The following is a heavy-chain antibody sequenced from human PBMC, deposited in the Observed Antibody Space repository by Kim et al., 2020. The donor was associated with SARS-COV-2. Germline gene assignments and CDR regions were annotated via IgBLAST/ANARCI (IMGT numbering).Heavy chain of an antibody. Sequence: GGSLRLSCAASGFTFSSYGMHWVRQAPGKGLEWVAVISYDGSNKYYADSVKGRFTISRDNSKNTLYLQMNSLRAEDTAVYYCAKDLGVGYYYYYGMDVWGQGTTVTVSS. CDR2: ISYDGSNK. CDR3: AKDLGVGYYYYYGMDV. J-gene: IGHJ6*02. V-gene: IGHV3-30*18. CDR1: GFTFSSYG. D-gene: IGHD3-10*01.